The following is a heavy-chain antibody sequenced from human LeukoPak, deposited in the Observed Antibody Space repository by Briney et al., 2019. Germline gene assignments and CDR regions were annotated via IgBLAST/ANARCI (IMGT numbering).Heavy chain of an antibody. CDR2: IYYSGGT. J-gene: IGHJ3*02. Sequence: PSETLSLTCTVSGDAISSYYWSWIWQPPGKGLEWIGYIYYSGGTDYNPSLKSRVTISVDMSKNQFSLKLRSVTAADTAVYYCARHVTISGPYDASDIWGQGTMVTVSP. CDR3: ARHVTISGPYDASDI. V-gene: IGHV4-59*08. D-gene: IGHD5-24*01. CDR1: GDAISSYY.